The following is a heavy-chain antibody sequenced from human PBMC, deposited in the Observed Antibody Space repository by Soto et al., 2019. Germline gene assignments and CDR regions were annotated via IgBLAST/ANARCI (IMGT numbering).Heavy chain of an antibody. CDR1: GGSFSGYY. Sequence: PSETLSLTCAVYGGSFSGYYWSWIRQPPGKGLEWIGEINHSGSTNYNPSLKSRVTISVDTSKNQFSLKLSSVTAADTAVYYCAGARPPPRWDFWSGYYRGSEAIDAFDIWGQGTMVTVSS. D-gene: IGHD3-3*01. CDR3: AGARPPPRWDFWSGYYRGSEAIDAFDI. CDR2: INHSGST. J-gene: IGHJ3*02. V-gene: IGHV4-34*01.